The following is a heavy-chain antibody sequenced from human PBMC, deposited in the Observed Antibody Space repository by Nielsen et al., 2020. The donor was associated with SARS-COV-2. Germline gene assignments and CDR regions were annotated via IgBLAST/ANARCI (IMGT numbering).Heavy chain of an antibody. CDR3: ARALWFGESYFDY. J-gene: IGHJ4*02. V-gene: IGHV3-9*01. CDR2: ISWNSGSI. Sequence: SLKISCAASGFTFNNYAMNWVRQAPGKGLEWVSGISWNSGSIGYADSVKGRFTISRDNAKNSLYLQMNSLRAEDTALYYCARALWFGESYFDYWGQGTLVTVSS. CDR1: GFTFNNYA. D-gene: IGHD3-10*01.